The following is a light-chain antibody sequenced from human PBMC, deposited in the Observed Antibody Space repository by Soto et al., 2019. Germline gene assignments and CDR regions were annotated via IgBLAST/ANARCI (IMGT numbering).Light chain of an antibody. Sequence: HSVLTQPRSVSGSPGQSLTISCTGTSSDVGGYNYVSWYQQYPGKVPKLMIYDVTKRPSGVPDRFSGSKSGNTASLTISGLQAEDEADYYCCSHAGSYTYVFGTGTQLTVL. CDR2: DVT. CDR1: SSDVGGYNY. V-gene: IGLV2-11*01. J-gene: IGLJ6*01. CDR3: CSHAGSYTYV.